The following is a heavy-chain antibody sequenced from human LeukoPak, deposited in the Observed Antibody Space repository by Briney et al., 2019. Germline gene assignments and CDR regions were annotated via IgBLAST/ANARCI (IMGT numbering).Heavy chain of an antibody. D-gene: IGHD3-10*01. J-gene: IGHJ4*02. Sequence: GGSLRLSCAASGFTFSSYAMSWVRQAPGKGLEWVSAISGSGGSTYYADSVKGRFTISRDNSKNTLYLQMDSLRAEDTAVYYCAKSILWFGELLPSDYWGQGTLVTVSS. CDR2: ISGSGGST. CDR1: GFTFSSYA. V-gene: IGHV3-23*01. CDR3: AKSILWFGELLPSDY.